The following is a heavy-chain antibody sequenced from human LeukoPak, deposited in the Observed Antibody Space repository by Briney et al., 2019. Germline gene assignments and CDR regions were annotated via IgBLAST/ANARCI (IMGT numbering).Heavy chain of an antibody. Sequence: GGSLRLSCAASGFTFSSYSMNWVRQAPGKGLEWVSSISSSSSYIYYADSVKGRFTISRDNAKNSLYLQMNSLRAEDTAVYYCARAHGRITRDAYFDYWGQGTLVTVSS. CDR1: GFTFSSYS. J-gene: IGHJ4*02. CDR3: ARAHGRITRDAYFDY. V-gene: IGHV3-21*01. D-gene: IGHD3-10*01. CDR2: ISSSSSYI.